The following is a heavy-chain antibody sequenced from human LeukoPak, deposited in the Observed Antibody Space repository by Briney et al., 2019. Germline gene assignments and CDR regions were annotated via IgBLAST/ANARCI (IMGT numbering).Heavy chain of an antibody. CDR2: ISSDGTNK. Sequence: GGSLRLSCAASGSTFSRYGMYWVRQAPGEGLEWVAVISSDGTNKYYADSVKGRFTISRDNSKNTLYLQMNSLRAEDTAVYYCAKDPIAVAGSNYYRMDVWGQGTTVSVSS. V-gene: IGHV3-30*18. CDR1: GSTFSRYG. CDR3: AKDPIAVAGSNYYRMDV. D-gene: IGHD6-19*01. J-gene: IGHJ6*02.